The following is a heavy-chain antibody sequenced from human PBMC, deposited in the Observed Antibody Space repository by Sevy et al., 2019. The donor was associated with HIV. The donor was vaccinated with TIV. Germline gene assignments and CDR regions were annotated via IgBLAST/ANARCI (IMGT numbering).Heavy chain of an antibody. CDR1: GFSLNTNGVA. CDR2: IYWDDVS. V-gene: IGHV2-5*02. CDR3: ARRSSVAGPIYYFDY. J-gene: IGHJ4*02. D-gene: IGHD6-19*01. Sequence: SGPTLVNPTQTLTLTCTFSGFSLNTNGVAVGWIRQPPRKALEWLALIYWDDVSRYSPSLKSRLTITKDTSKNQVVLTMSNMTPVDTATYYCARRSSVAGPIYYFDYWGQGALVTVSS.